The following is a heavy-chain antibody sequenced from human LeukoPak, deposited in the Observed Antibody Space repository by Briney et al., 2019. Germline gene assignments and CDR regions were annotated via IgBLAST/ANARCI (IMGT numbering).Heavy chain of an antibody. CDR2: IYYSGST. CDR3: AKTTFTYYYDSNGYYFDY. J-gene: IGHJ4*02. CDR1: GGSISSSSYY. Sequence: PSETLSLTCTVSGGSISSSSYYWGWIRQPPGKGLEWIGSIYYSGSTYYNPSLKSRVTISVDTSKNQFSLKLSSVTAADTAVYYCAKTTFTYYYDSNGYYFDYWGQGTLVTVSS. D-gene: IGHD3-22*01. V-gene: IGHV4-39*01.